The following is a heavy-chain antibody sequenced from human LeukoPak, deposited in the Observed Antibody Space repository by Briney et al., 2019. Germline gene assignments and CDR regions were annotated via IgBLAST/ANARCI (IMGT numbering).Heavy chain of an antibody. CDR2: IYYSGST. Sequence: TPSGTLSLTCTVSGGSISSYYWSWIRQPPGKGLEWIGYIYYSGSTNYNPSLKSRVTISVDTSKNQFSLKLSSVTAADTAVYYCARGYSGSYFLFDYYYMDVWGKGTTVTISS. V-gene: IGHV4-59*01. D-gene: IGHD1-26*01. CDR3: ARGYSGSYFLFDYYYMDV. CDR1: GGSISSYY. J-gene: IGHJ6*03.